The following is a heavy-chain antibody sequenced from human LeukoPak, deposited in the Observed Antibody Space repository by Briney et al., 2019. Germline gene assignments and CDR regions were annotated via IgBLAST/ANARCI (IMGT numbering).Heavy chain of an antibody. Sequence: SETLSLTCTVSGGSVSSTIYYWGWIRQPPGKGLEWIGRIHYGGSAYYSPSLKSRDTISVDTSNNQFSLKLNSVTAADTAVYYCARRNSGWYWGQGTLVTVSS. CDR2: IHYGGSA. D-gene: IGHD6-19*01. J-gene: IGHJ4*02. CDR1: GGSVSSTIYY. CDR3: ARRNSGWY. V-gene: IGHV4-39*01.